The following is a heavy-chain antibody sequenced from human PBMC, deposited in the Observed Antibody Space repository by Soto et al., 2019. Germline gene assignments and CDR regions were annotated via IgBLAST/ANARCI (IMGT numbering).Heavy chain of an antibody. D-gene: IGHD3-22*01. CDR3: ASFDSSGYPSAFDI. V-gene: IGHV1-69*13. Sequence: WASVKVSCKASGGTFSSYAISWVRQAPGQGLEWMGGIIPIFGTANYAQKFQGRVTITADESTSTAYMELSSLRSEDTAVYYCASFDSSGYPSAFDIWGQGTMVTVSS. CDR1: GGTFSSYA. CDR2: IIPIFGTA. J-gene: IGHJ3*02.